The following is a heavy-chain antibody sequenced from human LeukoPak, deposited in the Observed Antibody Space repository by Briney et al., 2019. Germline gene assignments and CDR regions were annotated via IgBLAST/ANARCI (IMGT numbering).Heavy chain of an antibody. Sequence: ASVKVSCKASGYTFTSYGISWVRQAPGQGLEWMGGFDPEDGETIYAQKFQGRVTMTEDTSTDTAYMELSSLRSEDTAVYYCATAPKYSSGWFYFDYWGQGTLVTVSS. CDR3: ATAPKYSSGWFYFDY. CDR2: FDPEDGET. V-gene: IGHV1-24*01. CDR1: GYTFTSYG. D-gene: IGHD6-19*01. J-gene: IGHJ4*02.